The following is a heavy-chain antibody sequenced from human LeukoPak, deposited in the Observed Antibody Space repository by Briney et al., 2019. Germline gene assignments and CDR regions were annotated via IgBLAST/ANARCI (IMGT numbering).Heavy chain of an antibody. V-gene: IGHV1-69*13. D-gene: IGHD3-22*01. J-gene: IGHJ4*02. Sequence: GAAVKVSCKASGYTLSNYGISWVRQAPGQGLEWMGGIIPIFGTANYAQKFQGRVTITADESTSTAYMELSSLRSEDTAVYYCARYYYDSSGLPVFDYWGQGTLVTVSS. CDR1: GYTLSNYG. CDR2: IIPIFGTA. CDR3: ARYYYDSSGLPVFDY.